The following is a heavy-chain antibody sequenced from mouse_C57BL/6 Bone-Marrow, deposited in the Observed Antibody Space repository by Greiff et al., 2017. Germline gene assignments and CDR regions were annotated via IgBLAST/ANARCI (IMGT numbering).Heavy chain of an antibody. J-gene: IGHJ4*01. V-gene: IGHV1-64*01. CDR2: IHPNSGST. CDR1: GYTFTSYW. D-gene: IGHD2-12*01. CDR3: ARAYYKGEDY. Sequence: VQLQQPGAELVKPGASVKLSCKASGYTFTSYWMHWVKQRPGQGLEWIGMIHPNSGSTNYNEKFKSKATLTVDKSSSTAYKQLSSLTSEDAAVYYCARAYYKGEDYWGQGTSVTVSA.